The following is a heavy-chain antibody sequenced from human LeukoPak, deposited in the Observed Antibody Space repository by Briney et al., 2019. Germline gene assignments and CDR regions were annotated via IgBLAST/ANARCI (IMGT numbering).Heavy chain of an antibody. CDR1: GFTFSTFA. CDR2: VSGSGDNT. CDR3: AKSYSSSWYNAYFDY. V-gene: IGHV3-23*01. J-gene: IGHJ4*02. D-gene: IGHD6-13*01. Sequence: GGSLRLSCAASGFTFSTFAMSWVRQAPGKGLEWVSGVSGSGDNTYYADSVKGRFTISRDNSENTLYLQMNSLRAEDTAVYYCAKSYSSSWYNAYFDYWGQGTLVTVSS.